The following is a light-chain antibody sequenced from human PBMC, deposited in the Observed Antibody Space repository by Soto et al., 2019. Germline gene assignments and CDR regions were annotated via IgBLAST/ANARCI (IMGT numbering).Light chain of an antibody. CDR3: QHYGTSPEVT. V-gene: IGKV3-20*01. CDR1: QNISSY. J-gene: IGKJ5*01. CDR2: DVS. Sequence: IVLTQSPVTLSLSPGERATLSCRASQNISSYLIWYQQKPGQAPRLLMYDVSNRATGIPARFSGSGSGTDFALTISRVEPEDFAVYYCQHYGTSPEVTFGQGTRLEIK.